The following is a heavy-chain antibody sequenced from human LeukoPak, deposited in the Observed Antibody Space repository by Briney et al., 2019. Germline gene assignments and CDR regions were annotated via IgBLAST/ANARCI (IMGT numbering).Heavy chain of an antibody. CDR3: ARVIRNTSPVVDWFDP. D-gene: IGHD2-21*01. V-gene: IGHV3-20*04. J-gene: IGHJ5*02. Sequence: GGSLRLSCAASGFTFDDYGMSWVRQAPGRGLEWVSGINWNGGSTGYADSVKGRFTISRDNAKNSLYLQMNSLRAEDTALYYCARVIRNTSPVVDWFDPWGQGTLVTVSS. CDR1: GFTFDDYG. CDR2: INWNGGST.